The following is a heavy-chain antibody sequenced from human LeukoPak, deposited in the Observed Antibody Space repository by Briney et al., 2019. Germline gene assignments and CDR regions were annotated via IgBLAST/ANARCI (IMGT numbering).Heavy chain of an antibody. CDR3: ATGDREGEDY. CDR1: GYTFTDYY. J-gene: IGHJ4*02. CDR2: VDPEDGET. V-gene: IGHV1-69-2*01. Sequence: ASVKISCKVSGYTFTDYYMHWLQQAPGKGLEWMGLVDPEDGETIYAEKFQGRVTITADTSTDTAYMELSSLRSEDTAVYYCATGDREGEDYWGQGTLVTVSS. D-gene: IGHD3-16*01.